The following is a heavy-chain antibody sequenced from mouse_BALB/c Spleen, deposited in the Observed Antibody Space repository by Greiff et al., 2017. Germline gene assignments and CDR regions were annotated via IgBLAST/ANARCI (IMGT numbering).Heavy chain of an antibody. D-gene: IGHD1-1*01. CDR2: ISSGGGNT. CDR3: ARHYDGSRAWFDY. Sequence: EVQGVESGGGLVKPGGSLKLSCAASGFTFSSYTMSWVRQTPEKRLEWVATISSGGGNTYYPDSVKGRFTISRDNAKNNLYLQMSSLRSEDTALYSCARHYDGSRAWFDYWGEGTLVTVSA. J-gene: IGHJ3*01. CDR1: GFTFSSYT. V-gene: IGHV5-9*03.